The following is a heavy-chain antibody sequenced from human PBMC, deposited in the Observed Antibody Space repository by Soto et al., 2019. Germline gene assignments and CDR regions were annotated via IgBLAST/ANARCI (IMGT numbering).Heavy chain of an antibody. J-gene: IGHJ6*02. V-gene: IGHV3-23*01. CDR3: AKSADPYYYYYGMDV. D-gene: IGHD2-2*01. CDR2: ISGSGSST. CDR1: GFTFSSYA. Sequence: GGSLRLSCAASGFTFSSYAVSWVRQAPGKGLEWVSAISGSGSSTYYADSVKGRFTISRDNSKNTLYLQMNSLRAEDTAVYYCAKSADPYYYYYGMDVWGQGTTVTVSS.